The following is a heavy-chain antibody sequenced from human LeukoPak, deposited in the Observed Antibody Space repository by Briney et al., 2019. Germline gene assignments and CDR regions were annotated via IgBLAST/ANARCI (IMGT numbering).Heavy chain of an antibody. CDR1: GFTFSSYA. V-gene: IGHV3-30-3*01. J-gene: IGHJ5*02. D-gene: IGHD3-9*01. CDR3: ARGRAYDILTGYFTRKINWFDP. Sequence: GGSLRLSCAASGFTFSSYAMNWVRQAPGKGLEWVAVISYDGSNKHYADSVKGRFTISRDNAKNSLYLQMNSLRAEDTAVYYCARGRAYDILTGYFTRKINWFDPWGQGTLVTVSS. CDR2: ISYDGSNK.